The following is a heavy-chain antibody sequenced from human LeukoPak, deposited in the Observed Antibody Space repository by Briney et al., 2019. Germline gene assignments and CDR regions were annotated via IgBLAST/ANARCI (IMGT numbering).Heavy chain of an antibody. CDR2: ISSSGSTI. J-gene: IGHJ4*02. V-gene: IGHV3-11*01. CDR1: GFTFSDYY. D-gene: IGHD1-1*01. CDR3: TKDTAGTTTRFFDY. Sequence: GGSLRLSCAASGFTFSDYYMSWIRQAPGKGLEWVSYISSSGSTIYYADSVKGRFTISRDNAKNSLYLQMNSLRAEDTAVYYCTKDTAGTTTRFFDYWGQGTLVTVSS.